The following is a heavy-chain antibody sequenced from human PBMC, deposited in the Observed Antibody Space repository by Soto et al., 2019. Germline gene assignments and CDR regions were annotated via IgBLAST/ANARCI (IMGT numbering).Heavy chain of an antibody. CDR2: ISSSSSTI. V-gene: IGHV3-48*01. Sequence: EVQLVESGGGLVQPGGSLRLSCAASGFTFSSYSMNWVRQAPGKGLEWVSYISSSSSTIYYADSVKGRFTISRDNAKNSLYLQMNSLRAEDTAVYYCAGEADYLNWFDPWGQGPLVTVSS. CDR3: AGEADYLNWFDP. J-gene: IGHJ5*02. CDR1: GFTFSSYS. D-gene: IGHD4-17*01.